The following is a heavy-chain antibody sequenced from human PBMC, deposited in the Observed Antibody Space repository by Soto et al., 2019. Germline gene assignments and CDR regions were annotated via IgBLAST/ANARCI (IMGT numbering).Heavy chain of an antibody. CDR3: ARRDGGYSYRVDY. Sequence: ASVKVSCKASGYTFTNYYMHWVRQAPGQGLEWMGIINPSGGGTSYEQKFQGRVTMTRDTSTTTVYMELSSLRSEDTAVYYCARRDGGYSYRVDYWGQGTLVTVSS. CDR1: GYTFTNYY. V-gene: IGHV1-46*01. J-gene: IGHJ4*02. CDR2: INPSGGGT. D-gene: IGHD5-18*01.